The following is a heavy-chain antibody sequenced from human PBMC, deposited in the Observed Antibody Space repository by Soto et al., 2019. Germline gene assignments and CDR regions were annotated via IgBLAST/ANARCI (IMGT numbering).Heavy chain of an antibody. V-gene: IGHV4-4*02. CDR1: GGSISSSNC. CDR2: IYHSGST. D-gene: IGHD6-19*01. CDR3: ARVLAVAGTVDY. Sequence: QVQLQESGPGLVKPSGTLSLTCAVSGGSISSSNCWSWVRQPPGKGLEWIGEIYHSGSTNYNPSLKRRVTISVDKSKNQFSLKLSSVTAADTAVYYCARVLAVAGTVDYWGQGTLVTVSS. J-gene: IGHJ4*02.